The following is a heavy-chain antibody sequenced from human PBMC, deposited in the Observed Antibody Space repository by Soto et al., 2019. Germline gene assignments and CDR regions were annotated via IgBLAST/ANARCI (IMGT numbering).Heavy chain of an antibody. D-gene: IGHD6-13*01. CDR3: AKDLRGSSWHNYYYYGMDV. V-gene: IGHV3-30*18. Sequence: QVQLVESGGGVVQPGRSLRLSCAASGFTFSSYGMHWVRQAPGKGLEWVAVISYDGSNKYYADSVKGRFTISRDNSKNTLYLQMNSLRAEDTAVYHCAKDLRGSSWHNYYYYGMDVWGQGTTVTVSS. CDR1: GFTFSSYG. CDR2: ISYDGSNK. J-gene: IGHJ6*02.